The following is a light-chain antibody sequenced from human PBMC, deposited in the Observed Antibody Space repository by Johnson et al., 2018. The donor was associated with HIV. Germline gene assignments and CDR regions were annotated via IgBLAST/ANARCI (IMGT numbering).Light chain of an antibody. V-gene: IGLV1-51*02. J-gene: IGLJ1*01. CDR2: ENN. CDR3: GTWDSSLSAGGV. Sequence: QSVLTQPPSVSAAPGQKVTISCSGSSSNIGNNYVSWYQQLPGTAPKLLIYENNKRPSGIPDRFSGSKSGTSATLAITGLQTGDEADYYCGTWDSSLSAGGVIGTGTNVTLL. CDR1: SSNIGNNY.